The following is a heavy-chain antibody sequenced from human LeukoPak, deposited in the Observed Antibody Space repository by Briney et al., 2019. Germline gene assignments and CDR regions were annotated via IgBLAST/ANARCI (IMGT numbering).Heavy chain of an antibody. J-gene: IGHJ4*02. CDR3: ARGQYYDSSGYYYFDY. D-gene: IGHD3-22*01. Sequence: ASVKVSCKASGYTFTSYGISWVRQAPGQGLEWMGWISAYNGNTNYAQKLQGRVTMTTDTSTGTAYMELRSLRSDDTAVYHCARGQYYDSSGYYYFDYWGQGTLVTVSS. CDR2: ISAYNGNT. V-gene: IGHV1-18*01. CDR1: GYTFTSYG.